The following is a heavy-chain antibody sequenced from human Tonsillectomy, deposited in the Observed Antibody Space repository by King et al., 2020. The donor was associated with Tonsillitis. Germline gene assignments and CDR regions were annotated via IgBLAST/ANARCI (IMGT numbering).Heavy chain of an antibody. CDR1: GYSFTSYW. CDR3: ARPPPYNWNYVLHFDY. Sequence: VQLVESGAEVKKPGESLKISCKGSGYSFTSYWIGWVRQMPGKGLEWMGIIYPGDSDTRYSPSFQGQVTISADKSISTAYLQWSSLKASDTAMYYCARPPPYNWNYVLHFDYWGQGTLVTVSS. V-gene: IGHV5-51*01. J-gene: IGHJ4*02. CDR2: IYPGDSDT. D-gene: IGHD1-7*01.